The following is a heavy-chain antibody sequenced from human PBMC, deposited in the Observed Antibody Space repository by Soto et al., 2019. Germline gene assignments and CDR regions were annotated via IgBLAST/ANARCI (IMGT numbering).Heavy chain of an antibody. CDR3: ARASLGLWYYYDSSGYAFDY. J-gene: IGHJ4*02. V-gene: IGHV4-34*01. Sequence: SETLSLTCAVYGGSFSGYYWSWIRQPPGKGLEWIGEINHSGSTNYNPSLKSRVTISVDTSKNQFSLKLSSVTAADTAVYYCARASLGLWYYYDSSGYAFDYWGQGTLVTVSS. CDR2: INHSGST. D-gene: IGHD3-22*01. CDR1: GGSFSGYY.